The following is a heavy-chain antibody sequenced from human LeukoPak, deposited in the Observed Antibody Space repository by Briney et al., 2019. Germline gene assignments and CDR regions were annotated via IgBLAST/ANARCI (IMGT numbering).Heavy chain of an antibody. CDR1: GGSISGYH. J-gene: IGHJ6*03. CDR3: ARVPRSYYYYYYMDV. Sequence: SETLSLTCNVSGGSISGYHWSWIRQPPGKGLEWLGYIYYSGSSNYNPSLKSRVTISADTSKNQFSLKLSSVTAADTAVYYCARVPRSYYYYYYMDVWGKGTSVTVSS. V-gene: IGHV4-59*01. CDR2: IYYSGSS.